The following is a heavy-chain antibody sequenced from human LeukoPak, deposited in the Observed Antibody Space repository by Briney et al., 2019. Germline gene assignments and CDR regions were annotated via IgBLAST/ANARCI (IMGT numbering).Heavy chain of an antibody. Sequence: PSETLSLTCTVSGGSISSGGYYWSWIRQPPGKGLEWIGYIYYTGSTNYNPSLKSRVTMSVDTSKDQFSLNLRSVTAADTAVYYCAKYFAATGESHLDHWGQGSLVTVSS. CDR2: IYYTGST. J-gene: IGHJ4*02. D-gene: IGHD6-13*01. V-gene: IGHV4-61*08. CDR1: GGSISSGGYY. CDR3: AKYFAATGESHLDH.